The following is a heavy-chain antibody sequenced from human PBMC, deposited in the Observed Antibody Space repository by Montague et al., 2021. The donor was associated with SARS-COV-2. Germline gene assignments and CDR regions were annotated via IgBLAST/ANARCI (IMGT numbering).Heavy chain of an antibody. D-gene: IGHD6-13*01. CDR3: ARVSLAAAATRSDY. J-gene: IGHJ4*02. CDR2: IYYGGST. CDR1: GGSVSSGGYY. Sequence: SETLSLTCTVSGGSVSSGGYYWSWIRQPPGKGLEWIGYIYYGGSTNYNPSLKSRVTISLDMSKNQFSLKLTSVTAADTAVYYCARVSLAAAATRSDYWGQGTLVTVSS. V-gene: IGHV4-61*08.